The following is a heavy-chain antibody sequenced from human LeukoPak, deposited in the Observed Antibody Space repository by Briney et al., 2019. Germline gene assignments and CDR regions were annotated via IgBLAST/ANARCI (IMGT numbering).Heavy chain of an antibody. CDR2: INPSSGGT. CDR1: GYTFTGYY. J-gene: IGHJ5*02. CDR3: ARDSPITFGGVIVIGGLGNWFDP. Sequence: ASVKVSCKTSGYTFTGYYMHWVRQDPGQGLEWMGWINPSSGGTNYAQKFQGRVTMTRDTSISTAYMELSRLRSDDTAVYYCARDSPITFGGVIVIGGLGNWFDPWGQGTLVTVSS. V-gene: IGHV1-2*02. D-gene: IGHD3-16*02.